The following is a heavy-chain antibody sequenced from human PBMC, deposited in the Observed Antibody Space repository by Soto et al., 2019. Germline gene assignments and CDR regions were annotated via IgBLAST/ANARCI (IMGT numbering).Heavy chain of an antibody. CDR2: IYYSGST. V-gene: IGHV4-31*03. Sequence: SSETLPLTCTVSGGSISSGGYYWSWIRQHPGKGLEWIGYIYYSGSTYYNPSLKSRVTISVDTSKNQFSLKLSSVTAADTAVYYCARDRGIAARPGSYYYYGMDVWGQGTTVTVSS. CDR3: ARDRGIAARPGSYYYYGMDV. D-gene: IGHD6-6*01. CDR1: GGSISSGGYY. J-gene: IGHJ6*02.